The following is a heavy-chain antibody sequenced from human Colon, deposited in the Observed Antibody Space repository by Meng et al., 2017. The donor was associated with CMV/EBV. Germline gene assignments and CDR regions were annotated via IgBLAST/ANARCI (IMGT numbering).Heavy chain of an antibody. V-gene: IGHV3-23*01. CDR1: EFSITDYA. J-gene: IGHJ4*02. CDR3: AKAPARRYYFDS. Sequence: SAASEFSITDYAVNWVRQAPGQGLEWVSVISASGYYTFYAESVKGRFTIGRDISKNTVYLQTNSLRAEDTAVYFWAKAPARRYYFDSWGQGSLVTVSS. CDR2: ISASGYYT.